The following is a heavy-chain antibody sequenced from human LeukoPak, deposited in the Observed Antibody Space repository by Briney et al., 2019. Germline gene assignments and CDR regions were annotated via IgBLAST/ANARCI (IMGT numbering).Heavy chain of an antibody. V-gene: IGHV3-48*01. CDR3: AVGLQLDY. CDR2: ITSISSTI. Sequence: GGSLRLSCVASGFTFGTSSMNWVRQAPGKGLEWVSYITSISSTIYYADSVGGRFTISRDNAKNSLYLQMNSLRAEDTALYYCAVGLQLDYWGQGTLVTVTS. D-gene: IGHD4-11*01. J-gene: IGHJ4*02. CDR1: GFTFGTSS.